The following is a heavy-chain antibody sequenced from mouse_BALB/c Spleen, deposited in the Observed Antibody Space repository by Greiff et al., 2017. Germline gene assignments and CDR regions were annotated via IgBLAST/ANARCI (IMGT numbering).Heavy chain of an antibody. CDR3: ARGIYYDYDGGNYYAMDY. Sequence: VQLVESGPGLVAPSQSLSITCTVSGFSLTSYGVHWVRQPPGKGLEWLGVIWAGGSTNYNSALMSRLSISKDNSKSQVFLKMNSLQTDDTAMYYCARGIYYDYDGGNYYAMDYWGQGTSVTVSS. CDR1: GFSLTSYG. J-gene: IGHJ4*01. CDR2: IWAGGST. V-gene: IGHV2-9*02. D-gene: IGHD2-4*01.